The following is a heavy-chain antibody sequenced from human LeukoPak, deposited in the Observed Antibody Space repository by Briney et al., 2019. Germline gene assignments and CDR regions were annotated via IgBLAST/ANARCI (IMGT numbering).Heavy chain of an antibody. J-gene: IGHJ4*02. CDR3: ARAPTVSQEAY. D-gene: IGHD4-17*01. CDR1: GFTFSSYA. V-gene: IGHV3-30-3*01. CDR2: ISYDGSNY. Sequence: PGGSLRLSCAASGFTFSSYAMHWVRQAPGKGLEWVAVISYDGSNYYYAVSVKGRFTISRDNSKNTLYLQMNSLRAEDTAVYYCARAPTVSQEAYWGQGTLVTVTS.